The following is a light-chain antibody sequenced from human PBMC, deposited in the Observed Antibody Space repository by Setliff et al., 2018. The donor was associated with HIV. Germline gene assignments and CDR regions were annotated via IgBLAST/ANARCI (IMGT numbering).Light chain of an antibody. CDR1: SSDVGGYNF. CDR3: SSYAGSSFYV. CDR2: DVS. J-gene: IGLJ1*01. Sequence: QSALAQPPSASGSPGQSVTISCTGTSSDVGGYNFVSWYQHHPGNAPKLMIYDVSKRPSGVPDRFSGSKSGNTASLTVSVLQAEDEAYYYCSSYAGSSFYVFGTGTKVTVL. V-gene: IGLV2-8*01.